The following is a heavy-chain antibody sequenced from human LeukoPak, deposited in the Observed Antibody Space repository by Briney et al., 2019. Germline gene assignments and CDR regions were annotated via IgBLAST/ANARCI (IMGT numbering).Heavy chain of an antibody. CDR2: INHSGST. CDR1: GGSFSGYY. V-gene: IGHV4-34*01. D-gene: IGHD6-13*01. Sequence: SETLSLTCAVYGGSFSGYYWSWIRPPPGQGLEWIGEINHSGSTNYNPSLKSRVTISVDTSKNQFSLKLSSGTAADTAVYYCAGIAAAAIDYWGQGTLVTVSS. J-gene: IGHJ4*02. CDR3: AGIAAAAIDY.